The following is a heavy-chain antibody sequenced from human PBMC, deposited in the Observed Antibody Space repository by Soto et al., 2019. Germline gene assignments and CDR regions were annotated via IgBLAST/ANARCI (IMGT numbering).Heavy chain of an antibody. J-gene: IGHJ4*02. CDR2: IWYDGSSK. CDR3: ARGHCPNGLWYKYYFDY. Sequence: QVHLVESGGGVVQPGRSLRLSCAASGFIFSTYGMHWVRQAPGKGLEWVAVIWYDGSSKYYVDSVKGRFTISRDNSKNTLYLQMNSQRAEDTAIYYCARGHCPNGLWYKYYFDYWGLGTLVTVSS. D-gene: IGHD2-8*01. V-gene: IGHV3-33*01. CDR1: GFIFSTYG.